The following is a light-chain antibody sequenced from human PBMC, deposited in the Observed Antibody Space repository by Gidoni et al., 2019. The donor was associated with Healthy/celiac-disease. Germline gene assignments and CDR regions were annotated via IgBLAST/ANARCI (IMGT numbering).Light chain of an antibody. CDR3: QQYNNWPPYT. Sequence: VIPQSPATLSVSPGERATLSCRASQSVSSNLAWYQKKPGQAHRLLIYGASTRATGIPARVSGSGSGTEFTLTISSLQSEDFAVYYGQQYNNWPPYTFGQGTKLEIK. J-gene: IGKJ2*01. CDR2: GAS. CDR1: QSVSSN. V-gene: IGKV3-15*01.